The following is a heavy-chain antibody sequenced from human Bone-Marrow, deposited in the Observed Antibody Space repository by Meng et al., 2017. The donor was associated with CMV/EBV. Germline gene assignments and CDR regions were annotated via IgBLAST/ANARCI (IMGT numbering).Heavy chain of an antibody. CDR2: INPSGGST. CDR1: GYTFTSYG. J-gene: IGHJ4*02. D-gene: IGHD3-22*01. Sequence: ASVKVSCKASGYTFTSYGISWVRQAPGQGLEWMGIINPSGGSTSYAQKFQGRVTMTRGTSTSTVYMELSSLRSEDTAVYYCARYHYFDNSGILKVHLDFWGQGMLVNVSS. V-gene: IGHV1-46*01. CDR3: ARYHYFDNSGILKVHLDF.